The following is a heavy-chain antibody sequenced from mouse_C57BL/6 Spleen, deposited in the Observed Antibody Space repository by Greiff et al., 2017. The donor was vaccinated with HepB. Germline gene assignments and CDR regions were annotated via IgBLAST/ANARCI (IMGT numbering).Heavy chain of an antibody. D-gene: IGHD1-2*01. J-gene: IGHJ4*01. CDR3: TRRAHYYGYAMDY. V-gene: IGHV1-15*01. CDR2: IDPETGGT. CDR1: GYTFTDYE. Sequence: QVQLQQSGAELVRPGASVTLSCKASGYTFTDYEMHWVKQTPVHGLEWIGAIDPETGGTAYNQKFKGKAILTADKSSSTAYMELRSLTSEDSAVYYCTRRAHYYGYAMDYWGQGTSVTVSS.